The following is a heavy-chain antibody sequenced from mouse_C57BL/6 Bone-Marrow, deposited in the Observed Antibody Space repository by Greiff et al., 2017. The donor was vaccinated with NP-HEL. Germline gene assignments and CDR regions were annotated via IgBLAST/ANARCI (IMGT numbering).Heavy chain of an antibody. V-gene: IGHV1-82*01. Sequence: VQVEESGPELVKPGASVKISCKASGYTFSTYWMNWMKQRPGKGLEWIGRIYPGDGDTHYSGNFEGKATLTADKSSNTAYMQLSSLTSEDSEVYACDRGEFWGGCFDYWGRGTTLTVSA. D-gene: IGHD3-3*01. J-gene: IGHJ2*01. CDR2: IYPGDGDT. CDR3: DRGEFWGGCFDY. CDR1: GYTFSTYW.